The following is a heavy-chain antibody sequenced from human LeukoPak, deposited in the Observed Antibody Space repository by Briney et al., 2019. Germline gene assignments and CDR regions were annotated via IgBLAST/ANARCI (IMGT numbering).Heavy chain of an antibody. CDR3: AIMHPYYDGSGYWVQ. CDR1: GFTFSSYA. Sequence: GESLRLSYAASGFTFSSYAISWVRQAPGKGLEWVSGISTSGGSSSYADSVKGRFTISRDNPRNTLYMQMNSLRAEDTALYYCAIMHPYYDGSGYWVQWGQGTLVTVSS. V-gene: IGHV3-23*01. CDR2: ISTSGGSS. J-gene: IGHJ4*02. D-gene: IGHD3-22*01.